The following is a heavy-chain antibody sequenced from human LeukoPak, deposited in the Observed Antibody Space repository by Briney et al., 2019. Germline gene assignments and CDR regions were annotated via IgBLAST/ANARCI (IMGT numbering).Heavy chain of an antibody. CDR1: GYSISSGYY. V-gene: IGHV4-38-2*01. Sequence: SXTLSLTYAVSGYSISSGYYWGWIRQPPGKGLESIGSIYHSGSTYYNPSLKSRLTISVDTSKNQFSLKLSSVAAADTAVYYCARRWGGSGTWFDPWGQGTLVTVSS. CDR2: IYHSGST. D-gene: IGHD6-25*01. J-gene: IGHJ5*02. CDR3: ARRWGGSGTWFDP.